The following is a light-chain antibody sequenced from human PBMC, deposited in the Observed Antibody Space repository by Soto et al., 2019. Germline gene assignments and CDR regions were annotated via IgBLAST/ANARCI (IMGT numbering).Light chain of an antibody. J-gene: IGKJ1*01. Sequence: DIQMTQSPSTLSASVGDRVTITCRASQSISSWWAWYQQKPGKTPKLLIYDASSLESGVPSRFSGSGSGTEFTLTISSLQPDDFATYYCQQYKSYSWTCGQGPNVEIK. V-gene: IGKV1-5*01. CDR2: DAS. CDR1: QSISSW. CDR3: QQYKSYSWT.